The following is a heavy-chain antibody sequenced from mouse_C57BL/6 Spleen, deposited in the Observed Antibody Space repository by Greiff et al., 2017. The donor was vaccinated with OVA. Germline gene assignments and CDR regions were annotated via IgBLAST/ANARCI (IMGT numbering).Heavy chain of an antibody. CDR3: ARRIYYGSSYSYYFDY. CDR1: GYTFTDYN. D-gene: IGHD1-1*01. Sequence: VQLKESGPELVKPGASVKIPCKASGYTFTDYNMDWVKQSHGKSLEWIGDINPNNGGTIYNQKFKGKATLTVDKSSSTAYMELRSLTSEDTAVYYCARRIYYGSSYSYYFDYWGQGTTLTVSS. V-gene: IGHV1-18*01. CDR2: INPNNGGT. J-gene: IGHJ2*01.